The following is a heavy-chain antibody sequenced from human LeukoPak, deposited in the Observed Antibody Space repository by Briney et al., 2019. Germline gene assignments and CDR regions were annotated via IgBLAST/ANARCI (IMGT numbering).Heavy chain of an antibody. V-gene: IGHV4-34*01. D-gene: IGHD6-13*01. CDR3: ARGYRSIAAVRVNNWFDP. CDR2: INHSGST. Sequence: SETLSLTCAVYGGSFSGYYWNWIRQPPGKGLEWIGEINHSGSTNYNPSLKSRVTISVDTSKNQFSLKLSSVTAADTAVYYCARGYRSIAAVRVNNWFDPWGQGTLVTVSS. CDR1: GGSFSGYY. J-gene: IGHJ5*02.